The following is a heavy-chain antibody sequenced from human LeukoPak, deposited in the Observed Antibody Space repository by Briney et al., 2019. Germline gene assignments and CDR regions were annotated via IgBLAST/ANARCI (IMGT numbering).Heavy chain of an antibody. D-gene: IGHD1-1*01. CDR2: IYYSGST. CDR1: GGSISSYY. CDR3: ARVSWFPGTSYYYMDV. J-gene: IGHJ6*03. Sequence: SETLSLTCTVSGGSISSYYWSWIRQPPGKGLEWIGYIYYSGSTNYNPSLKSRVTISVDTSKNQFSLKLSSVTAADTAVYYCARVSWFPGTSYYYMDVWGKGPTVTVSS. V-gene: IGHV4-59*01.